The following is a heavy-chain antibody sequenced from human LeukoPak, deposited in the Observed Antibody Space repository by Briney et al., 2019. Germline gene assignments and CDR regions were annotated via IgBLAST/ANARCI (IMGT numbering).Heavy chain of an antibody. J-gene: IGHJ4*02. V-gene: IGHV4-59*01. CDR1: GGSISNYY. D-gene: IGHD3-10*01. Sequence: PSETLSLTCTVSGGSISNYYWSWIRKPTGKGLEWIGYISSTGTSNYNPSLNSRVTISVDTSKNQFYLKLSSVTAADTAVYYCASHYGSGSFYSPFDYWGQGTLVTVSS. CDR2: ISSTGTS. CDR3: ASHYGSGSFYSPFDY.